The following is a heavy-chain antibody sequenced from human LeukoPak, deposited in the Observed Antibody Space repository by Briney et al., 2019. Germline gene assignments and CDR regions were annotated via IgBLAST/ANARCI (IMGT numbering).Heavy chain of an antibody. CDR3: ARWPSDYFDY. CDR2: ISGSGGTT. J-gene: IGHJ4*02. V-gene: IGHV3-23*01. Sequence: GGSLRLSCAASGFTFSSYAMSWVRQAPGKGLEWVSAISGSGGTTSYTDSVQGRFTISRDTAQNTLYLQMYGLRAEDTAVYYCARWPSDYFDYWGQGILVTVSS. CDR1: GFTFSSYA.